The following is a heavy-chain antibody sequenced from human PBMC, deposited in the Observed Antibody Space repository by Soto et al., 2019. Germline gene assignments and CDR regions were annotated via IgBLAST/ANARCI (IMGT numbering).Heavy chain of an antibody. CDR2: VSSDGSDI. Sequence: GGSLRLSCAASGFTFSTYWMHWVRQAPGKGLEWVSRVSSDGSDISYADAVKGRFTVSRDNAKNTLFLQMKNLRAEDTALYYCVRVSSGYYTYFFDAWGRGTLVTVSS. V-gene: IGHV3-74*01. D-gene: IGHD3-22*01. CDR3: VRVSSGYYTYFFDA. J-gene: IGHJ4*02. CDR1: GFTFSTYW.